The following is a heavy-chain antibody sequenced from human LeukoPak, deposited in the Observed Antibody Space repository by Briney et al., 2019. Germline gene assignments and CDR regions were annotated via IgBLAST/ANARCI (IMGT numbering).Heavy chain of an antibody. V-gene: IGHV1-69*01. J-gene: IGHJ4*02. CDR3: ASLYSGYEPRRVRATTIDY. Sequence: SAKVCCKASGGNFSSYAISWVRQAPGQGLEWMGGIIPIFGTANYAQKFQGRVTITADESTSTAYMELSSLRSEDTAVYYCASLYSGYEPRRVRATTIDYWGQGTLVTVSS. D-gene: IGHD5-12*01. CDR2: IIPIFGTA. CDR1: GGNFSSYA.